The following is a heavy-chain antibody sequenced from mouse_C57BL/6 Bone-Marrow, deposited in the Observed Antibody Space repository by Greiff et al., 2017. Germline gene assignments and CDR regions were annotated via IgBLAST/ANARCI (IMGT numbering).Heavy chain of an antibody. Sequence: EVQLQQSGPELVKPGASVKISCKASGYTFTDYNMDWVKQSPGKSLEWIGDINPNNGGTIYNQKFKGKATLTVDKSSSTAYMELRSLTSEDAAGYFDTNGSDYAMDYWGKGTSVTVAS. D-gene: IGHD1-1*02. CDR2: INPNNGGT. J-gene: IGHJ4*01. V-gene: IGHV1-18*01. CDR1: GYTFTDYN. CDR3: TNGSDYAMDY.